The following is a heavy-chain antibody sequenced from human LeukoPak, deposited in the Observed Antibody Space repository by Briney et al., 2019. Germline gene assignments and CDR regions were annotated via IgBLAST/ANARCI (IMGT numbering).Heavy chain of an antibody. J-gene: IGHJ4*02. Sequence: GESPQISFKGSGYRFTSYWIGWVRPMPGKGLEWMGIIYSGDSDTRYSPSFQGQVTISADKSISTAYLQWSSLKASDTAMYYCARLGVDDDSSGYYSGYWGQGTLVTVSS. CDR1: GYRFTSYW. D-gene: IGHD3-22*01. CDR3: ARLGVDDDSSGYYSGY. CDR2: IYSGDSDT. V-gene: IGHV5-51*01.